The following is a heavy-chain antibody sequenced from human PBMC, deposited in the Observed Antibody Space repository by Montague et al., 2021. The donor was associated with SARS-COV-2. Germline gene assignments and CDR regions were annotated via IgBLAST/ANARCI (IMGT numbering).Heavy chain of an antibody. CDR1: GFTVSSNY. CDR2: IYSGGST. J-gene: IGHJ4*02. CDR3: ARDRGGNYYFDY. V-gene: IGHV3-53*01. Sequence: SLRLSYAASGFTVSSNYISWVRQAPGKGLEWVSVIYSGGSTYYADSVKGRFTISRDNSKNTLYLQMNSLRAEDTAVYYCARDRGGNYYFDYWGQGTLVTVSS. D-gene: IGHD1-7*01.